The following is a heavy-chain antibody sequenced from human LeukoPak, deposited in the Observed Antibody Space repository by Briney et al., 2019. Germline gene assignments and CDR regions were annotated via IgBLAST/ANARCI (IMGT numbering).Heavy chain of an antibody. D-gene: IGHD5-18*01. V-gene: IGHV4-39*07. CDR2: IYYSGST. Sequence: SETLSLTCTVSGGSISSSSYYWGWIRQPPGKGLEWIGSIYYSGSTYYSPSLKSRVTISVDTSKNQFSLKLSSVTAADTAVYYCARVVPVDTAMVLFDYWGQGTLVTVSS. CDR1: GGSISSSSYY. J-gene: IGHJ4*02. CDR3: ARVVPVDTAMVLFDY.